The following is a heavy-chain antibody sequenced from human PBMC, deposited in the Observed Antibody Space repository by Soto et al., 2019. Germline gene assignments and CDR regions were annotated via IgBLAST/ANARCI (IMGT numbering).Heavy chain of an antibody. CDR3: ARGGESSGYDMNWFDP. CDR1: GYTFTGYY. D-gene: IGHD5-12*01. V-gene: IGHV1-2*04. J-gene: IGHJ5*02. CDR2: INPNSGGT. Sequence: SVKVSCKASGYTFTGYYMHWVRQAPGQGLEWMGWINPNSGGTNYAQKFQGWVTMTRDTSISTAYMELSRLRSDDTAVYYCARGGESSGYDMNWFDPWGQGTLVTVSS.